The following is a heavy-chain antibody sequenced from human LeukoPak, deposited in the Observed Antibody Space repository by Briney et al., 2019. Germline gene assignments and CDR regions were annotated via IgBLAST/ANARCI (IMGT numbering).Heavy chain of an antibody. D-gene: IGHD3-10*01. J-gene: IGHJ4*02. CDR1: GGTFSSYA. Sequence: SVKVSCKASGGTFSSYAISWVRQAPGQGLEWMGRIIPIFGTANYAQKFKGRVTITTDESTSTAYMELSSLRSEDTAVYYCARGQNPYGSGSYYNVMAFDYWGQGTLVTVSS. CDR2: IIPIFGTA. CDR3: ARGQNPYGSGSYYNVMAFDY. V-gene: IGHV1-69*05.